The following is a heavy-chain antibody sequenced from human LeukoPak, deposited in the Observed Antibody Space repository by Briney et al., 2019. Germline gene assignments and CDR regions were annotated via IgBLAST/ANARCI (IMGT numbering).Heavy chain of an antibody. J-gene: IGHJ4*02. CDR3: ARGPPPLSPGGGYFDY. V-gene: IGHV1-69*04. CDR1: GGTFSSYA. CDR2: IIPILGIA. D-gene: IGHD1-14*01. Sequence: GASVKVSCKASGGTFSSYAISWVRQAPGQGLEWMGRIIPILGIANHAQKFQGRVTITADKSTSTAYMELSSLRSEDTAVYYCARGPPPLSPGGGYFDYWGQGTLVTVSS.